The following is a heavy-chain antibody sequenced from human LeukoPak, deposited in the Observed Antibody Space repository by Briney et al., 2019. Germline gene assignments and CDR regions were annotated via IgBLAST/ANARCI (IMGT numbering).Heavy chain of an antibody. Sequence: PEGSLRLSCAASGFIFSSHWMSWVRQAPGKGLEWVANIKEDGSETQCVDSVKGRFTISRDNAKSSLYLQMNSLRAEDTAVYYCARATRSSNSGDWGQGTLVIVSS. V-gene: IGHV3-7*01. CDR1: GFIFSSHW. CDR3: ARATRSSNSGD. J-gene: IGHJ4*02. D-gene: IGHD4-23*01. CDR2: IKEDGSET.